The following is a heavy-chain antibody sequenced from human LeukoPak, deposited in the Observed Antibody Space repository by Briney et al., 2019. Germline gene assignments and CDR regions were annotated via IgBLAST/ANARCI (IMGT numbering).Heavy chain of an antibody. CDR3: ARDGDY. V-gene: IGHV4-34*01. J-gene: IGHJ4*02. Sequence: SETLSLTCAVYGGSFSGYYWSWIRQPPGKGLEWIGEINHTGNTNYNPSLKSRVTIPVDTSKNQFSLKLSSVTAADTAVYYCARDGDYLGQGTLVTVSS. CDR1: GGSFSGYY. CDR2: INHTGNT.